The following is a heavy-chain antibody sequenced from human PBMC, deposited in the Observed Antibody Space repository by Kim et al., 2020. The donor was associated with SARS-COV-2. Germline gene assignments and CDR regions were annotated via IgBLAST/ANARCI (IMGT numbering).Heavy chain of an antibody. CDR1: GLTFSSYG. J-gene: IGHJ4*02. D-gene: IGHD3-9*01. CDR2: ISYDGSNK. Sequence: GGSLRLSCAASGLTFSSYGMHWVRQAPGKGLEWVAVISYDGSNKYYADSVKGRFTISRDNSKNTLYLQMNSLRAEDTAVYYCAKLRYFDWSPIDYWGQGTLVTVSS. CDR3: AKLRYFDWSPIDY. V-gene: IGHV3-30*18.